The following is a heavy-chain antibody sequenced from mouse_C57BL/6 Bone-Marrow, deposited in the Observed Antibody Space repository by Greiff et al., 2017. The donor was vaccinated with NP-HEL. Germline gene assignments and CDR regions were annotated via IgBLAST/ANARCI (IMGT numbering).Heavy chain of an antibody. CDR1: GYAFSSSW. Sequence: QVQLQQSGPELVKPGASVKISCKASGYAFSSSWMNWVKQRPGKGLEWIGRIYPGDGDTNYNGKFKGKATLTADKSYSTAYMQLSSLTSEDSAVYFCARSGDYTFAYWGQGTLVTVSA. D-gene: IGHD2-4*01. CDR2: IYPGDGDT. J-gene: IGHJ3*01. V-gene: IGHV1-82*01. CDR3: ARSGDYTFAY.